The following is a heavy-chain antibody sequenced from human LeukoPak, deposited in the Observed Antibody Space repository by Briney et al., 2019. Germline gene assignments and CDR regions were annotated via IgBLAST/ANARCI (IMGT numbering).Heavy chain of an antibody. V-gene: IGHV3-53*01. Sequence: GSLRLSCAASGFTITTNYMNWVRQAPGKGLEWVSVIYGDDETNYADSVKGRFTISRDNSKNTLYLQMNSLRADDTAVYYCAREAVMPVAPVKIGTSDRPLYEYYGLDVWGQGTTVTVS. J-gene: IGHJ6*02. CDR3: AREAVMPVAPVKIGTSDRPLYEYYGLDV. CDR1: GFTITTNY. CDR2: IYGDDET. D-gene: IGHD1/OR15-1a*01.